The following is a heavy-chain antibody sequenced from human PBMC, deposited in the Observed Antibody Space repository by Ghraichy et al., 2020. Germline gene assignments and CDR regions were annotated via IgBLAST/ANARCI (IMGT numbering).Heavy chain of an antibody. V-gene: IGHV4-34*01. CDR1: GGSLSGYY. D-gene: IGHD2-8*02. Sequence: SQTLSLTCAVYGGSLSGYYWSWIRQPPGKGLEWIGEINLGGHTNYNPSLKSRVTTSIDTSKNEFLLKLRSVTAADTAVYYCARNTVYCDPPNFSYYGMDVWGQGTTVTVSS. CDR3: ARNTVYCDPPNFSYYGMDV. J-gene: IGHJ6*02. CDR2: INLGGHT.